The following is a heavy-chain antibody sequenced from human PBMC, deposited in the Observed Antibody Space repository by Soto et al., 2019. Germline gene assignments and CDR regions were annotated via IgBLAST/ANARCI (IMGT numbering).Heavy chain of an antibody. V-gene: IGHV4-59*01. CDR3: ARGRSIGQWELSLFPYYYYYMDV. J-gene: IGHJ6*03. CDR2: IYYSGST. Sequence: QVQLQESGPGLVKPSETLSLTCTVSGGSISSYYWSWIRQPPGKGLEWIGYIYYSGSTNYNPSLKSRVTISVDTSKNQFSLKLSSVTAADTAVYYCARGRSIGQWELSLFPYYYYYMDVWGKGTTVTVSS. D-gene: IGHD3-16*02. CDR1: GGSISSYY.